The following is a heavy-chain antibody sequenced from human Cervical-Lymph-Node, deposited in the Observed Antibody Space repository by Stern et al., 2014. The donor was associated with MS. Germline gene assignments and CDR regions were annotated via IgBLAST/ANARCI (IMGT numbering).Heavy chain of an antibody. CDR1: GFIFSSYA. CDR2: LSNEGNKQ. D-gene: IGHD2-15*01. Sequence: VQLEESGGGVVQPGRSLRLSCAASGFIFSSYAMHWVRQAPGKGLDWVAFLSNEGNKQFYADSVKGRFTISRDNSNNTLYLQMNSLRPEDTAVYYCARDTCRGGGCYFRYWGQGILITVSS. CDR3: ARDTCRGGGCYFRY. V-gene: IGHV3-30-3*01. J-gene: IGHJ4*02.